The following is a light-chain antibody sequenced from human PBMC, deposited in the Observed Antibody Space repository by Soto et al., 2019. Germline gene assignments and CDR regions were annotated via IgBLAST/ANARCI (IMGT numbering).Light chain of an antibody. CDR3: HQDFDLPLT. V-gene: IGKV3D-7*01. CDR1: QSLSNTY. Sequence: EIVMTQSPVTLSLSPGDRATLSCRASQSLSNTYISWYQQKPGQAPRLLIYGASTKSTGLPARFSGSGSGTDFTLTISSLQPEDFALYYCHQDFDLPLTFGGGTKVEIK. CDR2: GAS. J-gene: IGKJ4*01.